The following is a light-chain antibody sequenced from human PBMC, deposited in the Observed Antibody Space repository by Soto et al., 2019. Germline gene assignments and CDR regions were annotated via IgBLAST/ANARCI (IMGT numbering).Light chain of an antibody. V-gene: IGLV2-14*01. CDR3: SSYTTSYFYV. J-gene: IGLJ1*01. CDR2: GVK. CDR1: SGDVGGYYY. Sequence: QSALTQPASVSGSPGQSITISCTGTSGDVGGYYYVSWYQQHPGKAPKLLIYGVKNRPSGVSYRFSASKSAFTASLTISGLQAEDEAHYYCSSYTTSYFYVFGPGTKVTVL.